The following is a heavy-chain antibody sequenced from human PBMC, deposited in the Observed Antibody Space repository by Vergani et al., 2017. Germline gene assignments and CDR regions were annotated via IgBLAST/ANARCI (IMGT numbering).Heavy chain of an antibody. Sequence: QVHLVESGGGVVQPGRSLRLSCVVSGFTSSYYGMHWVRQAPGKGLEWVAVISDDGTQKYYADSVKGRFTISRDNSKSTLYLQMNSLRTEDTAVYYCATKSCGTPGCQIEYFREWGQGTLVTVSS. J-gene: IGHJ1*01. CDR2: ISDDGTQK. CDR3: ATKSCGTPGCQIEYFRE. D-gene: IGHD1-1*01. CDR1: GFTSSYYG. V-gene: IGHV3-30*03.